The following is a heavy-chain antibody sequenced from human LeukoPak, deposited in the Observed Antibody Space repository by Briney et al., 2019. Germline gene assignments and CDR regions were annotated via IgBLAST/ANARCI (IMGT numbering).Heavy chain of an antibody. Sequence: PSETLSLTCTVSGGSITSYYWSWIRQPPGKGLEWIGYIYYGGSTNYNPSLKSRVTISVDTSKNQFSLKLSSVTAADTAVYYCARSSYYYGADAFDIWGQGTMVTVSS. CDR1: GGSITSYY. CDR3: ARSSYYYGADAFDI. V-gene: IGHV4-59*01. J-gene: IGHJ3*02. CDR2: IYYGGST. D-gene: IGHD3-10*01.